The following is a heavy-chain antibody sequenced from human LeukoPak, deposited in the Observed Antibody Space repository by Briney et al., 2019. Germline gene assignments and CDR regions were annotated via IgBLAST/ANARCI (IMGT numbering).Heavy chain of an antibody. J-gene: IGHJ4*02. CDR3: ARDYPSGGFDF. V-gene: IGHV4-30-2*01. CDR1: GGSISSGSYY. Sequence: SQTLSLTCTVSGGSISSGSYYWSWIRQPPGKGLEWIGYIYYSGSTYYNPSLKSRVTISVDRSKNQFSLKLSSVTAADTAVYYCARDYPSGGFDFWGQGTLVTVSS. CDR2: IYYSGST.